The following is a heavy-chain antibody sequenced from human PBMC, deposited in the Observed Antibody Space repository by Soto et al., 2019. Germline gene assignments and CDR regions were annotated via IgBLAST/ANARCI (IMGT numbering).Heavy chain of an antibody. J-gene: IGHJ3*02. D-gene: IGHD1-1*01. Sequence: QVQLQQWGAGLLKPSETLSLTCAVYGGFVSSGSYYWSWIRQPPGKGLEWIGDMSHSGGTHFNPPLKSRVTISLDTSKNQFSLKMSSVTAADTALYYCARVERGTATTVVDAFDIWGPGTMVTVSS. CDR1: GGFVSSGSYY. CDR2: MSHSGGT. V-gene: IGHV4-34*01. CDR3: ARVERGTATTVVDAFDI.